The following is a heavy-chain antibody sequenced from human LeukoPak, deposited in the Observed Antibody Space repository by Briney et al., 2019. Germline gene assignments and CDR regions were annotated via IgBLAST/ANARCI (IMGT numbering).Heavy chain of an antibody. D-gene: IGHD3-3*01. V-gene: IGHV3-21*01. CDR1: GFTFSSYS. CDR3: SRVGYDFWSGYYY. Sequence: GGSLRLSCAASGFTFSSYSMNWVRQAPGKGLEWVSSISSSSSYIYYADSVKGRFTISRDNSKNTLYPQMNSLRAEDTAVYYCSRVGYDFWSGYYYWGQGSLVTVSS. CDR2: ISSSSSYI. J-gene: IGHJ4*02.